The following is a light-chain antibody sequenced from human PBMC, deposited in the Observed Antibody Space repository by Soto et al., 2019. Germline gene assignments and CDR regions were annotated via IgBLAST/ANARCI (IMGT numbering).Light chain of an antibody. Sequence: DVVVTQSPLSLPVTLGQPASISCRSSQSLVYSDGDTYLHWFQQRPGQSPRRLIYKVSKRDSGVPDRCSGSGSGTDVTLTISRVEAEDVGFYYCMHGTLWPQYTFGQGTKLEI. CDR3: MHGTLWPQYT. CDR2: KVS. V-gene: IGKV2-30*01. J-gene: IGKJ2*01. CDR1: QSLVYSDGDTY.